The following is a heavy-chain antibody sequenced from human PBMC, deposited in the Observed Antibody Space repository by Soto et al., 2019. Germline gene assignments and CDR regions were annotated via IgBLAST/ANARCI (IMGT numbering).Heavy chain of an antibody. CDR3: ARGCRIQLWLRYYGMDV. CDR2: INHSGST. CDR1: GGSFSGYY. J-gene: IGHJ6*02. Sequence: ASETLSLTCAVYGGSFSGYYWSWIRQPPGKGLEWIGEINHSGSTNYNPSLKSRVTISVDTSKNQFSLKLSSVTAADTAVYYCARGCRIQLWLRYYGMDVWGQGTTVTVSS. V-gene: IGHV4-34*01. D-gene: IGHD5-18*01.